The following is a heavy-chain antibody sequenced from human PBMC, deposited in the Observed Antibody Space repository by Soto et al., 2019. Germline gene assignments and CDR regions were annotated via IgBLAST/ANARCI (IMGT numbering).Heavy chain of an antibody. D-gene: IGHD6-6*01. J-gene: IGHJ6*02. CDR2: IVVGSGNT. CDR3: AAGSAARYYYYGMDV. CDR1: GFTFTSSA. Sequence: SVKVSCKASGFTFTSSAVQWVRQARGQRLEGIGWIVVGSGNTNYAQKFQERVTITRDMSTSTAYMELSSLRSEDTAVDYGAAGSAARYYYYGMDVWGQGTTVTVSS. V-gene: IGHV1-58*01.